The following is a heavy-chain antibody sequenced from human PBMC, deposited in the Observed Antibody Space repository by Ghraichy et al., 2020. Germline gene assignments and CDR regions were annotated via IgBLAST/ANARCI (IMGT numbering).Heavy chain of an antibody. CDR2: IHSRGNT. CDR3: SRAPGVGCAVNWFVP. CDR1: GGSINNYY. J-gene: IGHJ5*02. V-gene: IGHV4-59*01. Sequence: SETLSLTCTVSGGSINNYYCTWSRQPPAEGLEWIVYIHSRGNTNYNPSLKSRVSISLDQSNNEFSLSLTSVTAADTAVYYCSRAPGVGCAVNWFVPWGQGVLVTVSS. D-gene: IGHD1-26*01.